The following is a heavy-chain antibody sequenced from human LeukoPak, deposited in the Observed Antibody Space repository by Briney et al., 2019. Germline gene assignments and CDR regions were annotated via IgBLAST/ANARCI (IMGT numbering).Heavy chain of an antibody. CDR1: GFTFSSYG. Sequence: QPGRSLRLSCAASGFTFSSYGMHWVRQAPGKGLEWVSYIGGRGSNICYADSVKGRFTISRDNAKNSLYLQMNSLRVEDTAFYYCAKDNRRHYTSGPNPDSLHWGQGALVTVSS. V-gene: IGHV3-48*04. D-gene: IGHD6-19*01. CDR3: AKDNRRHYTSGPNPDSLH. CDR2: IGGRGSNI. J-gene: IGHJ4*02.